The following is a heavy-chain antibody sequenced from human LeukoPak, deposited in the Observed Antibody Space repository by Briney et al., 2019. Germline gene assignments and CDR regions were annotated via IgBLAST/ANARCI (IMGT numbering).Heavy chain of an antibody. D-gene: IGHD3-16*01. J-gene: IGHJ6*03. CDR1: GFTFSTYS. Sequence: PGGSLRLSCAASGFTFSTYSMNWVRQARGKGLEWVSYISGSSGTIYYADSVKGRFTISRDNAKNSLYLQMNSLRAEDTAVYYCARRSEFGVLYYMDVWGKGTTVTVSS. CDR3: ARRSEFGVLYYMDV. V-gene: IGHV3-48*01. CDR2: ISGSSGTI.